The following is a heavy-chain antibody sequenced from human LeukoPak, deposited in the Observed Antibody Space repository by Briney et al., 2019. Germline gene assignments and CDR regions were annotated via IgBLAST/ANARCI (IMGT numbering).Heavy chain of an antibody. V-gene: IGHV3-23*01. Sequence: PGECLRLSCAVSGFTFSGYAMSWVRQAPGKGLEWVSVISGSGGSTYHADSVKGRFTISRDNSKNTLYLQMNSLRAEDTAVYYCAKSLRGRETSSFDYWGQGTLVTVSS. J-gene: IGHJ4*02. D-gene: IGHD3-10*01. CDR3: AKSLRGRETSSFDY. CDR2: ISGSGGST. CDR1: GFTFSGYA.